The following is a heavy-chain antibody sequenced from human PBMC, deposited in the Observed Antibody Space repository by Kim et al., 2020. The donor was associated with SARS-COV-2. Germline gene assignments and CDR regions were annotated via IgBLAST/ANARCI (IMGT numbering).Heavy chain of an antibody. CDR3: ARGSLLWFGELSPSTGLHFDP. Sequence: GGSLRLSCAASGFTFSSYWMHWVRQAPGKGLVWVSRINSDGSSTSYADSVKGRFTISRDNAKNTLYLQMNSLRAEDTAVYYCARGSLLWFGELSPSTGLHFDPWGQGTLVTVSS. CDR1: GFTFSSYW. J-gene: IGHJ5*02. V-gene: IGHV3-74*01. D-gene: IGHD3-10*01. CDR2: INSDGSST.